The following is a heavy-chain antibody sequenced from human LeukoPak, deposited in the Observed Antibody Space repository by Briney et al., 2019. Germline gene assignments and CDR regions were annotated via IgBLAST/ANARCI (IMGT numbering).Heavy chain of an antibody. D-gene: IGHD3-3*01. Sequence: PGGSLRLSCAASGFTFNNAWMNWVRQAPGKGLEWVGRIKSKTDGGTTDYAAPVKGRFTISRDDSKNTLYLQMNSLKTEDTAVYYCTTDNRQRYYDFWSGYYGKGYYYYYGMDVWGQGTTVTVSS. CDR2: IKSKTDGGTT. CDR3: TTDNRQRYYDFWSGYYGKGYYYYYGMDV. V-gene: IGHV3-15*01. J-gene: IGHJ6*02. CDR1: GFTFNNAW.